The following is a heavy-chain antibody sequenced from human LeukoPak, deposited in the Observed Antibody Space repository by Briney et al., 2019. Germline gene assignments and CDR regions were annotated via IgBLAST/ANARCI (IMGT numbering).Heavy chain of an antibody. V-gene: IGHV4-31*03. CDR2: IYYSGST. CDR3: ARSIAAAGTAWFDP. Sequence: SQTLSLTCTVSGGSISCGGYYWSWLRQHPGKGLEWIGYIYYSGSTYYNPSLKSRVTISVDTSKNQFSLKLSSVTAADTAVYYCARSIAAAGTAWFDPWGQGTLVTVSS. J-gene: IGHJ5*02. CDR1: GGSISCGGYY. D-gene: IGHD6-13*01.